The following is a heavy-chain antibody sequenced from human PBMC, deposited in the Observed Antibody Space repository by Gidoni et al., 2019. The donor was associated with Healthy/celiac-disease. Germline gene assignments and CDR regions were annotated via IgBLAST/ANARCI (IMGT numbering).Heavy chain of an antibody. CDR3: ASELLWFGDSLRGVWAENP. J-gene: IGHJ5*02. V-gene: IGHV3-7*04. Sequence: EVQLVESGGGLVQPGGSLRLSCAASGFTFSSSWMSWVRQAPGKGLEWVANIKQDGSEKYYVESVKGRFTISRDNAKNSLYLQMNSLRAEDTAVYYCASELLWFGDSLRGVWAENPWGQGTLVTVSS. D-gene: IGHD3-10*01. CDR1: GFTFSSSW. CDR2: IKQDGSEK.